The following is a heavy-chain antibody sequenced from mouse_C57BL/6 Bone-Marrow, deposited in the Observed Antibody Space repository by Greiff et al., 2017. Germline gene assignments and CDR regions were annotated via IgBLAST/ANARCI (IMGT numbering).Heavy chain of an antibody. D-gene: IGHD1-1*01. J-gene: IGHJ2*01. CDR2: FYPGNGSI. CDR1: GYTFTEYT. Sequence: VQLQQSGAELVKPGASVKLSCKASGYTFTEYTIHWVKQRSGQGLEWIGRFYPGNGSIKYNEKFKDKATLTADKSSSTVYLELSSLTSDDSAVXSCARHGVISTVVEYYFDYWGQGTTLTVSS. CDR3: ARHGVISTVVEYYFDY. V-gene: IGHV1-62-2*01.